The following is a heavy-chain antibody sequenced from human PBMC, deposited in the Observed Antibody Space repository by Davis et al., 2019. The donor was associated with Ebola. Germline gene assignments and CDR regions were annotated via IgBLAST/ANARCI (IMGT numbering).Heavy chain of an antibody. V-gene: IGHV4-59*11. CDR3: ARARGYCSSTSCYTFDY. CDR1: GGSISSHY. J-gene: IGHJ4*02. D-gene: IGHD2-2*02. CDR2: IYYSGST. Sequence: PSETLSLTCTVSGGSISSHYWSWIRQPPGKGLEWIGYIYYSGSTNYNPSLKSRVTISVDTSKNQFSLKLSSVTAADTAVYYCARARGYCSSTSCYTFDYWGQGTLVTVSS.